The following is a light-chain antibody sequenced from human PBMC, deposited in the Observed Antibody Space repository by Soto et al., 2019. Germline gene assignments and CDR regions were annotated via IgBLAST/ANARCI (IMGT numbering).Light chain of an antibody. Sequence: DIVMTQFPDSLAVSLGERATINCKSSQSVFDSSNNKNYISWYQQKPGQPPNLLISWSSARASGVPDRFNGGGSGTDFTLTINGLQAEDVAIYXCQQYYSVPFTFGPGTKV. CDR1: QSVFDSSNNKNY. V-gene: IGKV4-1*01. CDR3: QQYYSVPFT. CDR2: WSS. J-gene: IGKJ3*01.